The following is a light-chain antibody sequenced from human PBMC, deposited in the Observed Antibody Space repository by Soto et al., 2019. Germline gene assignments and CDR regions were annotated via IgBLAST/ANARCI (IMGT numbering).Light chain of an antibody. V-gene: IGLV1-40*01. CDR2: GNT. CDR1: SSNIGAGYD. J-gene: IGLJ1*01. Sequence: QPVLTQPPSGSGAPGQRGTISCTGSSSNIGAGYDVHWYQQLPGTAPKLLIYGNTNRPSGVPDRFSGSKSDTSASLAITGLQAEDEADYYCQSYDSSLSGYVFGSGTKVTVL. CDR3: QSYDSSLSGYV.